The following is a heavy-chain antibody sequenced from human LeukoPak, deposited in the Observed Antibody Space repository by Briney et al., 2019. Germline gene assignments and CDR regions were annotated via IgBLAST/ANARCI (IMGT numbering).Heavy chain of an antibody. CDR1: RYSFTSYW. CDR3: ARSLSSSWYVDWFDP. Sequence: GESLKISCKGSRYSFTSYWIGWVRQMPGKGLEWMGIIYPGDSDTRYSPSFQGQVTISADKSISTAYLQWSSLKASDTAMYYCARSLSSSWYVDWFDPWGQGTLVTVSS. J-gene: IGHJ5*02. V-gene: IGHV5-51*01. CDR2: IYPGDSDT. D-gene: IGHD6-13*01.